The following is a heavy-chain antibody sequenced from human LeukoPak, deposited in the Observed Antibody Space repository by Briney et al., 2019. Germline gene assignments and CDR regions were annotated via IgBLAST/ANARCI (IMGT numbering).Heavy chain of an antibody. J-gene: IGHJ3*02. V-gene: IGHV3-9*01. Sequence: GGSLRLSCAASGFTFDDYAMHWVRQAPGKGLEWVSGISWNGGSIGYADSVKGRFTISRDNAKNSLYLQMNSLRAEDTALYYCAKDMGFLEWLMNAFDIWGQGTMVTVSS. CDR1: GFTFDDYA. D-gene: IGHD3-3*01. CDR3: AKDMGFLEWLMNAFDI. CDR2: ISWNGGSI.